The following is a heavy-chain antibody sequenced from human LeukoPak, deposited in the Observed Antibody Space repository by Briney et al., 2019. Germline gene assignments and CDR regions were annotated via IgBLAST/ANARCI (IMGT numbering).Heavy chain of an antibody. CDR2: IYTSGST. CDR1: GGSISSSSYY. V-gene: IGHV4-61*02. Sequence: SETLSLTCTVSGGSISSSSYYWSWIRQPAGKGLEWIGRIYTSGSTNYNPSLKSRVTMSVDTSKNQFSLKLSSVTAADTAVYYCARDLGGGSYLPYFDYWGQGTLVTVSS. J-gene: IGHJ4*02. D-gene: IGHD1-26*01. CDR3: ARDLGGGSYLPYFDY.